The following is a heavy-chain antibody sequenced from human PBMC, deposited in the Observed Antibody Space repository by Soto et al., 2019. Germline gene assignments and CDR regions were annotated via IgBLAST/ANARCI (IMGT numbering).Heavy chain of an antibody. D-gene: IGHD1-7*01. CDR1: GFSFSSYY. Sequence: EVPLVESGGDLVQPGGSLRLSCVASGFSFSSYYMYWVRQAPGKGLLWVSRINTDGSSTAYADSVRGRFTISRDNARNTLYLQMNSLRADDTAVYYCVSYNWNYPDYWGQGTLVTVSS. CDR2: INTDGSST. J-gene: IGHJ4*02. CDR3: VSYNWNYPDY. V-gene: IGHV3-74*03.